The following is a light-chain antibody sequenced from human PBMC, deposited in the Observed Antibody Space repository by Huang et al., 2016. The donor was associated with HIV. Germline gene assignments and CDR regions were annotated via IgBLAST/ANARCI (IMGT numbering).Light chain of an antibody. CDR3: QQRSTWPT. CDR2: GVS. CDR1: QAIDNY. V-gene: IGKV3-11*01. J-gene: IGKJ1*01. Sequence: EIVLTQSPVTLSLSPGERATLSCRASQAIDNYLAWYQQNPVQAPRLLIYGVSGRATGVTARFSGSGSGTDFTLTISSLEPEDFAVYYCQQRSTWPTFGQGTKVEIK.